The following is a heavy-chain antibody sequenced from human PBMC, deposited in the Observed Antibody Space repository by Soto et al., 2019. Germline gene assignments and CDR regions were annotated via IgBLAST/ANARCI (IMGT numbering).Heavy chain of an antibody. D-gene: IGHD2-15*01. CDR2: ISSNGGST. Sequence: GGSLRLSCSASGFTFSSYAMHWVRQAPGKGLEYVSAISSNGGSTYYADSVKGRFTISRDNSKNTLYLQMSSLRAEDTAVYYRVKDRVVGYCSGGSCYSPVGLLDYWGQGTLVTVSS. V-gene: IGHV3-64D*06. CDR3: VKDRVVGYCSGGSCYSPVGLLDY. CDR1: GFTFSSYA. J-gene: IGHJ4*02.